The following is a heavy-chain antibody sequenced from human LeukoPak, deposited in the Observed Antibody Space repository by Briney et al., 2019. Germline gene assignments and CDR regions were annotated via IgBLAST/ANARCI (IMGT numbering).Heavy chain of an antibody. J-gene: IGHJ4*02. V-gene: IGHV4-34*01. D-gene: IGHD6-13*01. Sequence: SETLSLTCAVYGGSFSGYYWSWIRQPPGKGLEWIGEINHSGSTNYNPSLKSRVTISVDTSKNQFSLKLSSVTAADTAVYYCARHRRSSWQVRPIDYWDQGTLVTVSS. CDR3: ARHRRSSWQVRPIDY. CDR2: INHSGST. CDR1: GGSFSGYY.